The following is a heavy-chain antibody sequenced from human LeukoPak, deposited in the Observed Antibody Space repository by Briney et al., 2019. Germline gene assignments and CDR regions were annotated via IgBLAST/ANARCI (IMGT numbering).Heavy chain of an antibody. CDR3: AKAPDSVDYGALRWFDP. CDR2: IRYDGSNK. V-gene: IGHV3-30*02. D-gene: IGHD4-17*01. Sequence: GGSLRLSCAASGFTFSSYGMHWVRQAPGKGLVWVAFIRYDGSNKYYADSVKGRFTISRDNSKNTLYLEMNSLRGEDTAVYYCAKAPDSVDYGALRWFDPWGQGTLVTVSS. CDR1: GFTFSSYG. J-gene: IGHJ5*02.